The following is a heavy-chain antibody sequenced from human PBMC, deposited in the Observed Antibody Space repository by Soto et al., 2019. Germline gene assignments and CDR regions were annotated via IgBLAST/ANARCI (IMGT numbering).Heavy chain of an antibody. CDR1: AGSITSDEYY. V-gene: IGHV4-31*03. CDR3: ARRPTGSGSSFFDY. D-gene: IGHD3-10*01. CDR2: IHHTGST. Sequence: QVQLQESGPGLVKPSQTLSLTCTVSAGSITSDEYYWNWIRYRPGKGLEWIGFIHHTGSTFYNPSLESRESISIDTSESQFSLNLASVNVADTAVYYCARRPTGSGSSFFDYWGPGTLVTVSS. J-gene: IGHJ4*02.